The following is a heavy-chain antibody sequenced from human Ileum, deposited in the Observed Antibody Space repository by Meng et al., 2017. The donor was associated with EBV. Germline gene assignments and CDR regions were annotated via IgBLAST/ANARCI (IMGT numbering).Heavy chain of an antibody. V-gene: IGHV1-46*01. J-gene: IGHJ4*02. Sequence: QVHLVQSGAEVKKPXXXXXXXCKASGYSFTSYYIHWVRQAPGQGLEWMGIINPSGGHTRSAQKFQDRVTMTRDTSTSAVYMDVSSLRPEDTAVYYCARGAYMYGSPQYFFDFWGQGTLGTVSS. D-gene: IGHD5-18*01. CDR3: ARGAYMYGSPQYFFDF. CDR2: INPSGGHT. CDR1: GYSFTSYY.